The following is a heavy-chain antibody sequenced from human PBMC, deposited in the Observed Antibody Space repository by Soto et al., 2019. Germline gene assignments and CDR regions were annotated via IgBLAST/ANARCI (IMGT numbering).Heavy chain of an antibody. J-gene: IGHJ4*02. V-gene: IGHV1-3*01. Sequence: QVQLVQSGAEVKKPGASVKVSCKASGYTFTRYNMHWVRQAPGQRLEWMGWINAGNGNTKYSRQFQGRVTFTRDTSANTAYMELSSLTSEDTAVYYCARPKDYDGCLDYWGQGTLVTVSS. CDR2: INAGNGNT. CDR1: GYTFTRYN. CDR3: ARPKDYDGCLDY. D-gene: IGHD3-22*01.